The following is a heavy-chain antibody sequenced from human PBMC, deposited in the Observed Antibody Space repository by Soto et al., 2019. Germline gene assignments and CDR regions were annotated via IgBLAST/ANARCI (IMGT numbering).Heavy chain of an antibody. CDR2: INPNNGAT. J-gene: IGHJ5*02. CDR3: ASHAPGARFET. V-gene: IGHV1-2*02. CDR1: RYIFTAYF. Sequence: QVQLVQSGAEVKKPGASVKVSCKAPRYIFTAYFMHWVRQAPGQGLEWMGWINPNNGATHYCLSFLGRVTMTMHTSLITAYMELSSLKYDDTEVYYCASHAPGARFETWGQGTLVIVSS.